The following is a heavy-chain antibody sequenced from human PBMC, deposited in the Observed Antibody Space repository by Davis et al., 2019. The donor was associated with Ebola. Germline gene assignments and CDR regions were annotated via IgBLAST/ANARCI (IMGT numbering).Heavy chain of an antibody. J-gene: IGHJ6*04. CDR3: ARWVGPDYGLDV. Sequence: ASVKVSCKASGYTFTGYYIHWVRQAPGQGLEWMGRINPYSGVTDYAQKFQGRVTMTRDTSITTAYMELSGLRSDDTAVYYCARWVGPDYGLDVWGKGTTVAVSS. CDR1: GYTFTGYY. V-gene: IGHV1-2*06. CDR2: INPYSGVT.